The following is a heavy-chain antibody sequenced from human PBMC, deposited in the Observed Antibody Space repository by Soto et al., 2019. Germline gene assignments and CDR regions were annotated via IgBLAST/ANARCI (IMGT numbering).Heavy chain of an antibody. Sequence: GPEKTSETLSLTCTVSGGSISSYYWSWIRQPPGKGLEWIGYIYYSGSTNYNPSLKSRVTISVDTSKNQFSLKLNSVTAADTAVYHCARGGSGGSYAPFDLWGQGTLVTVSS. CDR3: ARGGSGGSYAPFDL. V-gene: IGHV4-59*12. CDR2: IYYSGST. CDR1: GGSISSYY. D-gene: IGHD2-15*01. J-gene: IGHJ4*02.